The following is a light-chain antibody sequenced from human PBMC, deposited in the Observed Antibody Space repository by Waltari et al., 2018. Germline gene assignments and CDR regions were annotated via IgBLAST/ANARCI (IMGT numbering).Light chain of an antibody. J-gene: IGKJ2*01. CDR1: QSISSD. V-gene: IGKV1-39*01. Sequence: DIQMTQSPTSLSASVGDRATITCRASQSISSDLNWYQQKSGKAPKLLIYAASSLQSGVPSSFSGSGSGTDFTLTISSLQPEDFATYYCQQSYTTPYTFGQGTKLEI. CDR2: AAS. CDR3: QQSYTTPYT.